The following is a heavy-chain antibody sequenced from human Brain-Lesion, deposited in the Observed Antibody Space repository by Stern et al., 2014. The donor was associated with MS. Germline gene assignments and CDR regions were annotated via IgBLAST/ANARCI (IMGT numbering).Heavy chain of an antibody. J-gene: IGHJ6*02. CDR2: IKQDGSEE. D-gene: IGHD2-15*01. CDR1: GFAFSSYW. V-gene: IGHV3-7*01. Sequence: VQLVESGGGLVQPGGSLRLSCAAPGFAFSSYWMSWVRQAPGKGLEWEATIKQDGSEEHYVDSVKGRFTISRDNAKKSLYLQMNSLRAEDTAVYYCARDCSGGSCYQTYYYYGMDVWGQGTTVTVSS. CDR3: ARDCSGGSCYQTYYYYGMDV.